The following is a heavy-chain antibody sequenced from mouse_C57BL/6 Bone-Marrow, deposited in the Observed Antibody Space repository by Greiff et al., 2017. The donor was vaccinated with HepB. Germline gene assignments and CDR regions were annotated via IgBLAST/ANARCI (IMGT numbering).Heavy chain of an antibody. Sequence: EVQLQQSGPELVKPGASVKISCKASGYTFTDYYMNWVKQSHGKSLEWIGDINPNNGGTSYNQKFKGKATLTVDKSSSTAYMELRSLTSEDSAVYYCARSHNYWGQGTSVTVSS. J-gene: IGHJ4*01. CDR1: GYTFTDYY. V-gene: IGHV1-26*01. CDR2: INPNNGGT. CDR3: ARSHNY.